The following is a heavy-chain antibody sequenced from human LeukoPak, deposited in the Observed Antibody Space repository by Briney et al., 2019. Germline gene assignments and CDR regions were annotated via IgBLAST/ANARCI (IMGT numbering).Heavy chain of an antibody. CDR1: GGSISSGDYY. CDR2: IYYSGST. Sequence: SETLSLTCTVSGGSISSGDYYWSWTRQPPGKGLEWIGYIYYSGSTYYNPSLKSRVTISVDTSKNQFSLKLSSVTAADTAVYYCARARTYYYGSGSYSIDYWGQGTLVTVSS. CDR3: ARARTYYYGSGSYSIDY. V-gene: IGHV4-30-4*01. J-gene: IGHJ4*02. D-gene: IGHD3-10*01.